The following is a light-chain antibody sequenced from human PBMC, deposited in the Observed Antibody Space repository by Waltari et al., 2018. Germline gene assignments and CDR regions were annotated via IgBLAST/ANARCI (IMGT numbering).Light chain of an antibody. V-gene: IGLV2-23*01. J-gene: IGLJ3*02. Sequence: QQTPGKAPNPMICGERKRPAGVSKRLSCFKTGNAASLTIAGLQAEDEADYYCCSYVRNVTWVFGGGTKLTVL. CDR2: GER. CDR3: CSYVRNVTWV.